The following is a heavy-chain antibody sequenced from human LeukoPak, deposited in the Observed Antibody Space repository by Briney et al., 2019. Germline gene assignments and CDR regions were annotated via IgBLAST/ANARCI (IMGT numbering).Heavy chain of an antibody. V-gene: IGHV5-10-1*01. D-gene: IGHD2-2*01. Sequence: GESLQISCKGSGYSFTSYWISWVRQMPGKGLEWMGRIDPSDSYTNYSPSFQGHVTISADKSISTAYLQWSSLKASDTAMYYCARQTRDCSSTSCHSPPDYWGQGTLVTVSS. CDR2: IDPSDSYT. CDR1: GYSFTSYW. J-gene: IGHJ4*02. CDR3: ARQTRDCSSTSCHSPPDY.